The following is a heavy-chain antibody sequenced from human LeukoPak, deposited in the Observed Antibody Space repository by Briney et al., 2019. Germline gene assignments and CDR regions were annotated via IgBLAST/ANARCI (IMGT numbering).Heavy chain of an antibody. Sequence: SVKVSCKASGGTFSSYAISWVRQAPGQGLEWMGGIIPIFGTANYAQKFQGRVTITADESTSTAYMELSSLRSEDTAVYYCARASIVATISFYYYGMDVWGKGTTVTVSS. CDR1: GGTFSSYA. V-gene: IGHV1-69*13. J-gene: IGHJ6*04. CDR2: IIPIFGTA. CDR3: ARASIVATISFYYYGMDV. D-gene: IGHD5-12*01.